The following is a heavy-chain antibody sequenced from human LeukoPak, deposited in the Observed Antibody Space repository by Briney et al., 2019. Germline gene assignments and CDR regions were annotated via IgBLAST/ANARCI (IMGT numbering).Heavy chain of an antibody. D-gene: IGHD3-10*01. J-gene: IGHJ6*03. Sequence: GGSLRLSCAASGFTFINAWMAWVRQAPGKGLEWVGRIKAKAHGGTIEYAAPVKGRFTISRDDSKNALYLQMNSLRAEDTAVYYCARGGVCHTRVRGVIACDYYYYMDVWGKGTTVTISS. CDR1: GFTFINAW. CDR3: ARGGVCHTRVRGVIACDYYYYMDV. V-gene: IGHV3-15*01. CDR2: IKAKAHGGTI.